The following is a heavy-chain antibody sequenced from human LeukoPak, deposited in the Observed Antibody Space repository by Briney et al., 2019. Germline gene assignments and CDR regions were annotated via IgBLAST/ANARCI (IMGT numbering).Heavy chain of an antibody. D-gene: IGHD3-22*01. J-gene: IGHJ6*02. Sequence: ASVKVSCKASGYTFTIYGISWVRQAPGQGLEWMGWISAYNGNTNYAQKLQGRVTMTTDTSTSTAYMELRSLRSDDTAVYYCARVYYDSSGYYYYCYGMDVWGQGTTVTVSS. CDR2: ISAYNGNT. CDR1: GYTFTIYG. CDR3: ARVYYDSSGYYYYCYGMDV. V-gene: IGHV1-18*01.